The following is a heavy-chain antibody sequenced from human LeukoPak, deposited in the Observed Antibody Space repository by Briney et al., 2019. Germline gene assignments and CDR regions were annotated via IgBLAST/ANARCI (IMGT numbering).Heavy chain of an antibody. CDR1: GFTFSSYS. Sequence: GGSLRLSCAASGFTFSSYSMNWVRQAPGKGLEWVSSISSSSSYIYYADSVKGRFTISRDNAKNSLYLQLNSLRAEDTAVYYCARDRPYYYGSGSYRAFDIWGQGTMVTVSS. CDR2: ISSSSSYI. CDR3: ARDRPYYYGSGSYRAFDI. J-gene: IGHJ3*02. V-gene: IGHV3-21*01. D-gene: IGHD3-10*01.